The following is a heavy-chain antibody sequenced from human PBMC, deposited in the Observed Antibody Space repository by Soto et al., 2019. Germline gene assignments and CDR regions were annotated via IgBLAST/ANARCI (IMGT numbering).Heavy chain of an antibody. J-gene: IGHJ4*02. CDR2: VYHTGST. Sequence: PGTLCLTCDFCCTPIPNTNWRWMWQASWKGLEWIGNVYHTGSTDYNSSLRSRVTISVDTSKNQFSLNMNSVTAADTAVYYCARRLFGSGWTLDSWGQGALVTV. CDR3: ARRLFGSGWTLDS. V-gene: IGHV4-59*13. D-gene: IGHD6-19*01. CDR1: CTPIPNTN.